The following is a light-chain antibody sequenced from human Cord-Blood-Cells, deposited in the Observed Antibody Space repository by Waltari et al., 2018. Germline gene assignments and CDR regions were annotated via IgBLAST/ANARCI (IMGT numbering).Light chain of an antibody. V-gene: IGLV1-44*01. CDR1: SSNIGSNP. CDR2: SNN. J-gene: IGLJ2*01. CDR3: AAWDDSLNGVV. Sequence: QSVLTQPPSASGTPGQRVTIPCSGRSSNIGSNPVNWYQQLPGTAPKLRIYSNNQRPSGVPDRFSGSKSGTSASLAISGIQSEDEADYYCAAWDDSLNGVVFGGGTKLTVL.